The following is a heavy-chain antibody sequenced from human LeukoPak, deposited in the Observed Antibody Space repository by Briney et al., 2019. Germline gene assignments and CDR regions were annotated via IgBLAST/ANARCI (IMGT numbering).Heavy chain of an antibody. CDR3: ARRELSITIFGVVINNWFDP. Sequence: SETLSLTCAVYGGSFSGYYWSWIRQPPGKGLEWIGEINHSGSTNYNPSLKSRVTISVDTSKNQFSLKLSSVAAADTAVYYCARRELSITIFGVVINNWFDPWGQGTLVTVSS. D-gene: IGHD3-3*01. CDR2: INHSGST. V-gene: IGHV4-34*01. J-gene: IGHJ5*02. CDR1: GGSFSGYY.